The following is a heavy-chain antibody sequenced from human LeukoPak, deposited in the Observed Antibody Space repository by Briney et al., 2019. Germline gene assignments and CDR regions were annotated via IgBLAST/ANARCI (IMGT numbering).Heavy chain of an antibody. D-gene: IGHD2-2*01. J-gene: IGHJ4*02. V-gene: IGHV3-23*01. CDR1: GFPFSNYA. CDR2: ISNSGDYT. CDR3: AKQDIAVVPASFFFKTEFDF. Sequence: GGSLRLSCAASGFPFSNYAMSWVRQAPGKGLEWVSAISNSGDYTYYADSVKGRFTISRDNSKNTLYLQMSTLRAEDTAVYYCAKQDIAVVPASFFFKTEFDFWGQGALVIVSS.